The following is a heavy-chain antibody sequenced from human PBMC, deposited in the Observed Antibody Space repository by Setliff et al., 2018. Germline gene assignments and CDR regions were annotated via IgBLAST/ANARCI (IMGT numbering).Heavy chain of an antibody. V-gene: IGHV4-39*01. J-gene: IGHJ6*03. Sequence: SETLSLTCNVSGGSFSSSDDYWGWIRQPPGKGPEWLGSISYSGRNHYSPSLKSRVTIFADTSKNQFSLLLNSVTAADTAVYYCARQKYWSGYYGEGYYYMDVWGKGTTVTVSS. D-gene: IGHD3-3*01. CDR2: ISYSGRN. CDR3: ARQKYWSGYYGEGYYYMDV. CDR1: GGSFSSSDDY.